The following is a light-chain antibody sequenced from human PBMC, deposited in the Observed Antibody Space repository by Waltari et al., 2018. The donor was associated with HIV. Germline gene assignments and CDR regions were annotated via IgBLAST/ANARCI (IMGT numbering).Light chain of an antibody. J-gene: IGKJ4*01. CDR2: TAS. V-gene: IGKV1-9*01. CDR1: QAIDNY. CDR3: LQFITSPLT. Sequence: DIQLTQSPSFLSASVGDRVTITCRASQAIDNYLAWYQQRPGKAPKLLIYTASTLYGGVPSRFSGSGSGTEFTLTISSLQPEDFATYSCLQFITSPLTFGGGTKVEIK.